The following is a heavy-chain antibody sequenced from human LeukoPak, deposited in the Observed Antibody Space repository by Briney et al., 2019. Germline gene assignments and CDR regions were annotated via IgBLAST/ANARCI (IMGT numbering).Heavy chain of an antibody. CDR3: ATTRYIWFGELFSLDY. CDR2: IYPGDSDT. CDR1: GYSFTSYW. J-gene: IGHJ4*02. V-gene: IGHV5-51*01. D-gene: IGHD3-10*01. Sequence: GESLKISCKGSGYSFTSYWIGWVRQMPGKGLEWTGIIYPGDSDTRYSPSFQGQVTISADKSISTAYLQWSSLKASDTAMYYCATTRYIWFGELFSLDYWGQGTLVTVSS.